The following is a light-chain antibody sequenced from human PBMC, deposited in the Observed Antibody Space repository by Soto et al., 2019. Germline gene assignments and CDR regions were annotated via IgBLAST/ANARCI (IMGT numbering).Light chain of an antibody. CDR1: SSDVGTYNY. Sequence: QSALTQPASVSGSPGQSITISCTGTSSDVGTYNYDSWYQQHPGTANKLMIYNVNSRPSGVSDRFSGSKSTNTSPLTISGLQAEDEAYYYCTSYTRSSTWVFGGGTKLTVL. J-gene: IGLJ3*02. CDR3: TSYTRSSTWV. V-gene: IGLV2-14*01. CDR2: NVN.